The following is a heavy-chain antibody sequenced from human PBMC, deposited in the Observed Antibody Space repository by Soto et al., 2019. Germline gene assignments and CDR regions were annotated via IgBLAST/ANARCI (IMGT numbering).Heavy chain of an antibody. J-gene: IGHJ4*02. CDR3: SRYYYDSSGYYSSSFDY. V-gene: IGHV3-21*01. CDR2: ISSSSSYI. Sequence: PGGSLRLSCAASGFTFSSYSMNWVRQAPGKGLEWVSSISSSSSYIYYADSVKGRFTISRDNAKNSLYLQMNSLRAEDTAVYYCSRYYYDSSGYYSSSFDYWGQGTLVTVSS. D-gene: IGHD3-22*01. CDR1: GFTFSSYS.